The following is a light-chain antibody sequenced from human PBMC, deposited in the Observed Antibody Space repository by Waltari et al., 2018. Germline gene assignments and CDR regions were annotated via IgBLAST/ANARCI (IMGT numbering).Light chain of an antibody. CDR2: YNN. V-gene: IGLV1-44*01. CDR1: SSTIGRNT. Sequence: QAVLTQPPSASGTPGQRVTIPCSGGSSTIGRNTVNWYQHVPGTAPKLLIYYNNQRPSGVPDRFSGSMSDTSASLAISGLQSEDEATYYCSVWDDSLNGVIFGGGTNLAVL. CDR3: SVWDDSLNGVI. J-gene: IGLJ2*01.